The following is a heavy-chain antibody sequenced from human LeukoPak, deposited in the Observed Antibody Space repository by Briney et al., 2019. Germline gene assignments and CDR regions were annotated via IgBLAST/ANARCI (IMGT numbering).Heavy chain of an antibody. CDR3: ARVGSSGYWHYFDY. J-gene: IGHJ4*02. V-gene: IGHV4-38-2*02. D-gene: IGHD3-22*01. CDR2: IYHSGST. CDR1: AYSISSGYY. Sequence: SETLSLTCIVSAYSISSGYYWGWIRQPPGKGLEWIGSIYHSGSTSYNPSHKSRVTISVDTSKNQISLNLTSVIAADTAIYYCARVGSSGYWHYFDYWGQGALVTVSS.